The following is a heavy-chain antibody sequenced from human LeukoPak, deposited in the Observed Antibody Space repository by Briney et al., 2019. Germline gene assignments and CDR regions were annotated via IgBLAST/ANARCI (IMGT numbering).Heavy chain of an antibody. CDR3: ARDFLYCGGDCYLTR. V-gene: IGHV3-21*01. Sequence: AGGSLRLSCAASGFTFSSYSMNWVRQAPGKGLEWVSSISSSSSYIYYADSVKGRFTISRDNAKNSLYLQMNSLRAEDTAVYYCARDFLYCGGDCYLTRWGQGTLVTVSS. CDR2: ISSSSSYI. J-gene: IGHJ4*02. CDR1: GFTFSSYS. D-gene: IGHD2-21*01.